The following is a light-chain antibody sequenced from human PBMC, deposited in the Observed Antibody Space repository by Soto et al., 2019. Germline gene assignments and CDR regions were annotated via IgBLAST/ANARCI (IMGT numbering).Light chain of an antibody. CDR1: QSVRSN. Sequence: ETVVTTSPGTLALPERARARXSRRXLQSVRSNSLAWYQQKPGQSPMLLIYGASSRATGIPVRFSGNGSGTEFNLTISSLQSEDFAVYYCQRYNNCQLITFGQGTPLEIK. CDR3: QRYNNCQLIT. CDR2: GAS. J-gene: IGKJ5*01. V-gene: IGKV3-15*01.